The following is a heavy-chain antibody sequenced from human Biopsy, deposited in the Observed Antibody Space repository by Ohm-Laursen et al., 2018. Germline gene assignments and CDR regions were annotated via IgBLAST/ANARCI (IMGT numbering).Heavy chain of an antibody. J-gene: IGHJ5*02. V-gene: IGHV4-39*01. CDR2: IFYRGST. Sequence: SDTLSLTCPVSGGSISNNNYYWGWIRQPPGKGLEWIGSIFYRGSTHYKLSLKSRVNISVATSKNQFSLKLNPVTAADTAVYYCARDYDTSGYYYVSWGQGTLVTVSS. D-gene: IGHD3-22*01. CDR3: ARDYDTSGYYYVS. CDR1: GGSISNNNYY.